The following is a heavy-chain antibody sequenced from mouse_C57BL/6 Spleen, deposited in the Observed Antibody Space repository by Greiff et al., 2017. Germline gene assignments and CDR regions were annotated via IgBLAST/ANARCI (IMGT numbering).Heavy chain of an antibody. CDR2: INPNNGGT. CDR1: GYTFTDYY. CDR3: ARTGPHYFAMDY. D-gene: IGHD4-1*01. V-gene: IGHV1-26*01. J-gene: IGHJ4*01. Sequence: VQLQQSGPELVKPGASVKISCKASGYTFTDYYMNWVKQSHGKSLEWIGDINPNNGGTSYNQKFKGKATLTVDKSSSTAYMERRSLTSEDSAVYYCARTGPHYFAMDYWGQGTSVTVSS.